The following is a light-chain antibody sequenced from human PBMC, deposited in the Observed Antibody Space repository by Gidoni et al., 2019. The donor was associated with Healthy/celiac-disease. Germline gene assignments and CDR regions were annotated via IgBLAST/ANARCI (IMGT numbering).Light chain of an antibody. J-gene: IGKJ4*01. CDR1: QSISSW. V-gene: IGKV1-5*01. Sequence: DIQMTQSPSTLSASVGDRVTITCRASQSISSWLAWYQQKPGKAPKLLIYDASSLESGVPSRFSGSGSGTEFTLTISSLQPDDFATYYCQQYNSYSATFXGXTKVEIK. CDR3: QQYNSYSAT. CDR2: DAS.